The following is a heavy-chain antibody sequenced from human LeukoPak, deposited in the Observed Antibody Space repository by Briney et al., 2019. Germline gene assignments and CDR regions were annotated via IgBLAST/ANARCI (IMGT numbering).Heavy chain of an antibody. CDR3: ARQYPEYYYYYGMDV. J-gene: IGHJ6*02. CDR1: GGSISSYY. CDR2: IYYSGST. Sequence: SETLSLTCTVSGGSISSYYWSWIRQPPGEGLEWIGYIYYSGSTNYNPSLKSRVTISVDTSKNQFSLKLSSVTAADTAVYYCARQYPEYYYYYGMDVWGQGTTVTVSS. V-gene: IGHV4-59*01. D-gene: IGHD1-14*01.